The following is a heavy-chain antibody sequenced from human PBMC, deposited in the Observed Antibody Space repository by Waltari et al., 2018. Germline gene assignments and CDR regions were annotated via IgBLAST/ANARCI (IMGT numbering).Heavy chain of an antibody. J-gene: IGHJ4*02. CDR3: ARDALVYDSSGYSLPSDY. CDR1: GFTFSSYA. V-gene: IGHV3-30*01. CDR2: ISYDGCNT. D-gene: IGHD3-22*01. Sequence: QVQLVESGGGVFQPGRSLRLSCAASGFTFSSYAMHWVRQAPGKGLEWVAVISYDGCNTDDADAAEGRFTISRDNYKNTLYLQMNSLRAEDTAVYYCARDALVYDSSGYSLPSDYWGQGTLVTVSS.